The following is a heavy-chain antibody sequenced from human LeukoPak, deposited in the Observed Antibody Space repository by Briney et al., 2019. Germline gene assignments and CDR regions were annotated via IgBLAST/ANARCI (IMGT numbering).Heavy chain of an antibody. J-gene: IGHJ4*02. CDR3: ARGTTIGGSRYFDY. CDR2: IIPIFGTA. V-gene: IGHV1-69*13. D-gene: IGHD3-10*01. CDR1: GGTFSGYA. Sequence: GASVKVSCKASGGTFSGYATSWMRQAPGPGLEWMGGIIPIFGTANYAQKFQGRVTITADESTSTAYMELSSLRSEDTAVYYCARGTTIGGSRYFDYWGQGTLVTVSS.